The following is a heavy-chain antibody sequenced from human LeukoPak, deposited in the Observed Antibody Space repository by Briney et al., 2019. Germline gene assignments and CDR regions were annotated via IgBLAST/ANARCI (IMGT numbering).Heavy chain of an antibody. CDR2: IYYSGST. CDR1: GGSISSYY. Sequence: KPSETLSLTSTVSGGSISSYYWSWIRQPPGKGLEWIGYIYYSGSTNYNPSLKSRVTISVDTSKNQFSLKLSSVTAADTAVYYCARVRHYYGSGSYPDYWGQGTLVTVSS. CDR3: ARVRHYYGSGSYPDY. D-gene: IGHD3-10*01. V-gene: IGHV4-59*01. J-gene: IGHJ4*02.